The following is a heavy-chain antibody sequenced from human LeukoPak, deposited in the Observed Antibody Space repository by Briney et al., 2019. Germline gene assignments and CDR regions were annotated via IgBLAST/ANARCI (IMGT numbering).Heavy chain of an antibody. CDR1: GGTFSSYA. J-gene: IGHJ4*02. D-gene: IGHD3-10*01. V-gene: IGHV1-8*02. CDR3: AGGDYYGSGSYDY. CDR2: MNPNSGNT. Sequence: ASVKVSCKASGGTFSSYAISWVRQAPGQGLEWMGWMNPNSGNTGYAQKFQGRVTMTRNTSISTAYMELSSLRSEDTAVYYCAGGDYYGSGSYDYWGQGTLVTVSS.